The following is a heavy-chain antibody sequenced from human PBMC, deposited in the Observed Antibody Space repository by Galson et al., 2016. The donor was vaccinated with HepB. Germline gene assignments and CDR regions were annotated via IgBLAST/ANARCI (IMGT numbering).Heavy chain of an antibody. J-gene: IGHJ3*02. V-gene: IGHV3-48*03. CDR1: GFTFDDYA. CDR3: ARDSSSGYVIDAFDI. D-gene: IGHD5-12*01. CDR2: ISSSSNTI. Sequence: SLRLSCAGSGFTFDDYAMHWVRQAPGKGLEWISYISSSSNTIHYADSVKGRFTVSRDYAKNSLYLQMNSLRAEDTAVYYCARDSSSGYVIDAFDIWGQGTMVTVSS.